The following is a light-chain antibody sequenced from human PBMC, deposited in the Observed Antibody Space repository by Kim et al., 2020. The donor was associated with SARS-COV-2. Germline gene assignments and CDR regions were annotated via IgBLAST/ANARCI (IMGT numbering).Light chain of an antibody. CDR3: SSRDSTGDHVV. CDR2: GKY. J-gene: IGLJ3*02. V-gene: IGLV3-19*01. Sequence: SSELTQDPAVSVALGQTVRLTCQGDSLRNYYATWYQQRPGQAPTLVLYGKYDRPSGIPDRFSGSASGNTASLTITGAQAEDKGDYYCSSRDSTGDHVVFGGGTQLTVL. CDR1: SLRNYY.